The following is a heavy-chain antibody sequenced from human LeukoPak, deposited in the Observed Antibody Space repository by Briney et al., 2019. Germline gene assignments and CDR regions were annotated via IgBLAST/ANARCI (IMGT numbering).Heavy chain of an antibody. V-gene: IGHV3-7*01. CDR3: ARDKGLVGATGSCDY. CDR2: IKQDGSEK. J-gene: IGHJ4*02. D-gene: IGHD1-26*01. CDR1: GFTFSSYW. Sequence: GSLRLSCAASGFTFSSYWMSWVRQAPGKGLEWVANIKQDGSEKNYVESVKGRFTVSRDNAKTSLYLQMSSLRAEDTAVYYCARDKGLVGATGSCDYWGQGTLVTVSS.